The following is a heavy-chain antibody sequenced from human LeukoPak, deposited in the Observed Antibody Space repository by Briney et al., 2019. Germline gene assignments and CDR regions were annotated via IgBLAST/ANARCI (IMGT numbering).Heavy chain of an antibody. D-gene: IGHD3-22*01. V-gene: IGHV4-4*07. CDR3: ARDVYYYDSSGYHLFDY. Sequence: SETLSLTCAVYGESFRGYYWSWIRQPAGKGLEWIGRIHTSGSTNYNPSLKSRVTMSVDTAKNQFSLKLSSVTAADTAVYYCARDVYYYDSSGYHLFDYWGQRTLVTVSS. J-gene: IGHJ4*02. CDR1: GESFRGYY. CDR2: IHTSGST.